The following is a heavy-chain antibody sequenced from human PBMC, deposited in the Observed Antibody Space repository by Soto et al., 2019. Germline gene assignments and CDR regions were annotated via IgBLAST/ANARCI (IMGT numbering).Heavy chain of an antibody. Sequence: QVELVESGGGVVQPGRSLRLSCAASGFTFSPYGMHWVRQAPVKGLEWVAAMSYDGTKEYYVYYVKGRFTISRDNSRKTLLLQMNSLRDEDKAVYYCAKEYGSNWSEHWGQGTLVTVSS. CDR1: GFTFSPYG. CDR2: MSYDGTKE. CDR3: AKEYGSNWSEH. V-gene: IGHV3-30*18. D-gene: IGHD6-13*01. J-gene: IGHJ4*02.